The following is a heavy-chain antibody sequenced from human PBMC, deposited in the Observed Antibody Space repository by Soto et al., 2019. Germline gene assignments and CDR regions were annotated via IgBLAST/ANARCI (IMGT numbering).Heavy chain of an antibody. CDR3: ATYDYGENANFDC. Sequence: EVQLLESGGGLVQPGGSLRLSCAASGFTFSSYAMSWVRQAPGKGLEWVSAISGSGGSTYYAESVKGRFTISRDNSQNTRYLQRDILRDEDTAVYYCATYDYGENANFDCWGPGALGNVSS. V-gene: IGHV3-23*01. D-gene: IGHD4-17*01. CDR2: ISGSGGST. CDR1: GFTFSSYA. J-gene: IGHJ4*02.